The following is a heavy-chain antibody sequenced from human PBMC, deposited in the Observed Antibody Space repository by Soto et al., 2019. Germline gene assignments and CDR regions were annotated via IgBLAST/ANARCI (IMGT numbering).Heavy chain of an antibody. D-gene: IGHD5-12*01. CDR2: IYYSGDT. V-gene: IGHV4-30-4*01. J-gene: IGHJ5*02. CDR3: ARAGRPSGYDTAGWFDH. Sequence: QVQLQESGPGLVKPSQTLSLTCTVSGGSINSGDYYWSWIRQSPGKGMEWIGYIYYSGDTYYNTSLKCRIIISVATSKNHFSLKLSSVAAADTAVYYCARAGRPSGYDTAGWFDHWGQGTLVTVSS. CDR1: GGSINSGDYY.